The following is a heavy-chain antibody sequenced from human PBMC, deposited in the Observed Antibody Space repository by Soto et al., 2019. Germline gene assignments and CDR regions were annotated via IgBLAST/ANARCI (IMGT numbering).Heavy chain of an antibody. CDR3: AREPAF. Sequence: QVQLQESGPGLVKPSQTLSLTCTVSGGSISSGGYYWTGIRQHPGKGLEWIGYIYYSGTTYYNPSHKSRLTIQVAPSKNQFSLKLSSAAVADSAVYYCAREPAFWGQGTLVTVSS. CDR2: IYYSGTT. J-gene: IGHJ4*02. CDR1: GGSISSGGYY. V-gene: IGHV4-31*03.